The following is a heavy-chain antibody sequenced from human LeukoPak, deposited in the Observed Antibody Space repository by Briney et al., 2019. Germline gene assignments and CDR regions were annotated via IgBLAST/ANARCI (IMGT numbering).Heavy chain of an antibody. V-gene: IGHV1-18*01. D-gene: IGHD3-3*01. J-gene: IGHJ6*03. CDR3: ARVVTIFGVVIAKYYYYMDV. Sequence: ASVKVSCKASGYTFTSYGISWVRQAPGQGLEWMGWISAYNGNTNYAQKLQGRVTMTTDTSTSTAYMELRSLRSDDTAVYYCARVVTIFGVVIAKYYYYMDVWGKGTTVTVSS. CDR1: GYTFTSYG. CDR2: ISAYNGNT.